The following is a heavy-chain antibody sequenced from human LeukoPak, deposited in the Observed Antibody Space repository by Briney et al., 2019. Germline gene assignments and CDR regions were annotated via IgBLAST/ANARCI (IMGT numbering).Heavy chain of an antibody. D-gene: IGHD6-13*01. CDR2: IYWNGGST. CDR3: AGEVADIAAAGRATFRHYYYYYMDV. V-gene: IGHV3-20*04. Sequence: GGSLRLSRAASGFTFDDYGMSWVRQAPGEGLEGVSRIYWNGGSTDYADSVKGRFTISSDHAQNSLYLQLNSLRAEHTALYYCAGEVADIAAAGRATFRHYYYYYMDVWGKGTTVTVSS. J-gene: IGHJ6*03. CDR1: GFTFDDYG.